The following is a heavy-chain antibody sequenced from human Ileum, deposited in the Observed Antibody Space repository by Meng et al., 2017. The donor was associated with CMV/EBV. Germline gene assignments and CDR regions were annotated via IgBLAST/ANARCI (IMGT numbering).Heavy chain of an antibody. J-gene: IGHJ6*02. CDR3: ARDYYDSSAPSPLMDV. Sequence: ASVKVSCKASGGTFSSYAISWVRQAPGQGLEWMGIINPSGGSTSYAQKFQGRVTMTRDTSTSTVYMELRSLRSDDTAVYYCARDYYDSSAPSPLMDVWGQGTTVTVSS. D-gene: IGHD3-22*01. V-gene: IGHV1-46*01. CDR2: INPSGGST. CDR1: GGTFSSYA.